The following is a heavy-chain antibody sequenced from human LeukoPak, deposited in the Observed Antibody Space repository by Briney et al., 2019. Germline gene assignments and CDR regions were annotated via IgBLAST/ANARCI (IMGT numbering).Heavy chain of an antibody. V-gene: IGHV4-59*08. Sequence: SETLSLTCTVSGGSISSYYWSWIRQPPGKGPEWIGYIYYSGSTNYNPSLKSRVTISVDTSKNQFSLKLSSVTAADTAVYYCASHRSGYYLYGMDVWGQGTTVTVSS. D-gene: IGHD3-22*01. CDR2: IYYSGST. J-gene: IGHJ6*02. CDR3: ASHRSGYYLYGMDV. CDR1: GGSISSYY.